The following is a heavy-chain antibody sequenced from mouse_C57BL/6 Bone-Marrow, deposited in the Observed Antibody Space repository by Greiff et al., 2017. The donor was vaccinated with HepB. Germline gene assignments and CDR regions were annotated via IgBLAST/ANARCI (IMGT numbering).Heavy chain of an antibody. CDR2: IDPSDSET. CDR1: GYTFTSYW. V-gene: IGHV1-52*01. D-gene: IGHD2-5*01. J-gene: IGHJ2*01. CDR3: ARDGSNYTYYFDY. Sequence: QVQLQQPGAELVRPGSSVKLSCKASGYTFTSYWMHWVKQRPIQGLEWIGNIDPSDSETHYNQKFKDKATLTVDKSSSTAYMQLSSLTSEDSAVYHCARDGSNYTYYFDYWGQGTTLTVSS.